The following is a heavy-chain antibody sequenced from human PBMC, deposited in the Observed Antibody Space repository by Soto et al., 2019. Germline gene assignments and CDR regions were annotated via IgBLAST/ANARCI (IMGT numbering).Heavy chain of an antibody. J-gene: IGHJ6*02. CDR1: VGTFSSYA. CDR3: ASSGCSSTSCYSKPTYYYYGVDV. V-gene: IGHV1-69*13. CDR2: IIPIFGTA. D-gene: IGHD2-2*02. Sequence: SVKVSFKASVGTFSSYAISWVRQAPGQGLEWMGGIIPIFGTANYAQKFQGRVTITADESTSTAYMELSSLRSEDTAVYYCASSGCSSTSCYSKPTYYYYGVDVWGQGTTATVSS.